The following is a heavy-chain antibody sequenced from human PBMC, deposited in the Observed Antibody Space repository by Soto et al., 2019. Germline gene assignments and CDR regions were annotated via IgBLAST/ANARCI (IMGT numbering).Heavy chain of an antibody. V-gene: IGHV3-23*01. Sequence: EVQLLESGGGLVQPGGSLRLSCAASGFTFSTYAMGWVRQAPGKGLEWVSVMSNSGDLTYYADSVKGRFTISRVNSENTLFLQMSSLRADDTAVYYCAKDATRTSGWYYFDYWGQGTLVTVSS. J-gene: IGHJ4*02. CDR2: MSNSGDLT. CDR1: GFTFSTYA. CDR3: AKDATRTSGWYYFDY. D-gene: IGHD6-19*01.